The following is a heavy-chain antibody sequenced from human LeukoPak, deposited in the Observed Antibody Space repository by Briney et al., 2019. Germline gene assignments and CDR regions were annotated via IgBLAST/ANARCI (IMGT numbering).Heavy chain of an antibody. J-gene: IGHJ4*02. Sequence: GGSLRLSCAASGFTFSSYAMSWVRQAPGQGLEWVSAISGSGGSTYYADSVKGRFTISRDNSKNTLYLQMNSLRAEDTAVYYCVLFQAEDGIRDFLAAPFDYWGQGTLVTVSS. D-gene: IGHD3-9*01. CDR2: ISGSGGST. CDR1: GFTFSSYA. CDR3: VLFQAEDGIRDFLAAPFDY. V-gene: IGHV3-23*01.